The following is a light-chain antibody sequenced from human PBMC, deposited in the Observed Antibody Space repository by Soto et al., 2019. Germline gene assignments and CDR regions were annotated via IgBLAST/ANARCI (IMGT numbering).Light chain of an antibody. J-gene: IGLJ2*01. CDR2: EFS. CDR3: SSYTSSSTRVV. Sequence: QSALTQPASVSGSPGQSITISCTGTSSDVGGYNYVSWYQQHPGKAPKLMIYEFSNRPSGVSNRFSGSKSGNTASLTISGLQAEDEADYYCSSYTSSSTRVVFGGGTQLTVL. CDR1: SSDVGGYNY. V-gene: IGLV2-14*01.